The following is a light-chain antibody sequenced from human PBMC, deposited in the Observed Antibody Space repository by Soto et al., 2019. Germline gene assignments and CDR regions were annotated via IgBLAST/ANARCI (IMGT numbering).Light chain of an antibody. CDR1: SSNIGAGYD. CDR3: QSYDSSLSSSV. CDR2: GNS. J-gene: IGLJ2*01. Sequence: QSVLTQPPSVSGAPGQRVTNSCTGSSSNIGAGYDVHWYQQLPGTAPKLLSYGNSNRPSGVPDRFSGSTSGTSASLAITGLQAEDEADYYCQSYDSSLSSSVFGGGTKLTVL. V-gene: IGLV1-40*01.